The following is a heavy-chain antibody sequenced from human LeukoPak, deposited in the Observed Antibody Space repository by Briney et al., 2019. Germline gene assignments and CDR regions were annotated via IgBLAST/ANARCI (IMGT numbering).Heavy chain of an antibody. V-gene: IGHV4-31*03. Sequence: PSQTLSLTCTVSGGSISSGGYYWSWIRQHPGKGLEWIGYIYYSGSTYYNPSLKSRVTISVDTSKNRFSLKLSSVTAADTAVYYCARGGVPAAIFDYWGQGTPVTVSS. J-gene: IGHJ4*02. CDR1: GGSISSGGYY. CDR3: ARGGVPAAIFDY. CDR2: IYYSGST. D-gene: IGHD2-2*01.